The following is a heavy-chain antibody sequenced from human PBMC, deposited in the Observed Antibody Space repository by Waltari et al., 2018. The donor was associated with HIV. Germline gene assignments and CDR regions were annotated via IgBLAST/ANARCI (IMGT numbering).Heavy chain of an antibody. J-gene: IGHJ5*02. CDR3: ARAVNAVGAPHWFAP. CDR2: IYYSGGT. V-gene: IGHV4-31*03. CDR1: GDSISSGGYY. Sequence: QVQLQESGPGLVKPSQTLSLTCTVSGDSISSGGYYWSWIRQHPGKGLEWIGYIYYSGGTFYNPSLKSRATISVDTSKNQFSLKLSSLKSEDTAVYYCARAVNAVGAPHWFAPWGQGTLVTVSS. D-gene: IGHD1-26*01.